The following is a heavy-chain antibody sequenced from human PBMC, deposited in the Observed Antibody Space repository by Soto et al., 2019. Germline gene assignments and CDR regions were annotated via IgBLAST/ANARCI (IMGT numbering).Heavy chain of an antibody. CDR3: AIYKSNYSYGMYV. CDR2: IYYSGIT. Sequence: SETLSLTCTVSGGSISSYYWSWIRQPPGKGLEWIGYIYYSGITNYNPSLKSRVTISVDTSKNQFSLKLSSVTAADTAVYYCAIYKSNYSYGMYVWGQGTTLTVSS. V-gene: IGHV4-59*01. J-gene: IGHJ6*02. CDR1: GGSISSYY. D-gene: IGHD1-20*01.